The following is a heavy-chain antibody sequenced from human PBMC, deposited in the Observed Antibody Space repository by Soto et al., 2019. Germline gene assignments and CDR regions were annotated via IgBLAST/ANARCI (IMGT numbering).Heavy chain of an antibody. Sequence: QLQLQESGPGLVKPSETLSLTCTVSGGSISSSSYYWSWIRQPQGNGLEWIGSIYYSGSTYYNPSLKSPVTIPVDTSKNQSSQKLSPVTAADSAVYNCASLKEGARDNYNWFDPWGQGTLVTVSS. J-gene: IGHJ5*02. CDR1: GGSISSSSYY. V-gene: IGHV4-39*01. CDR3: ASLKEGARDNYNWFDP. CDR2: IYYSGST. D-gene: IGHD1-20*01.